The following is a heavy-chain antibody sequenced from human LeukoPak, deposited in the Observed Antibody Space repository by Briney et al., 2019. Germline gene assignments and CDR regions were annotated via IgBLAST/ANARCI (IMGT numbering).Heavy chain of an antibody. V-gene: IGHV3-30*18. CDR1: VFIFSGYG. J-gene: IGHJ1*01. CDR2: IAHDESTI. D-gene: IGHD3-10*01. CDR3: AKDRIVISFGDVSKH. Sequence: GGSLRLSCAASVFIFSGYGMHWVRQAPGKGLEWVALIAHDESTIHYADSVKGRFTISRDNSKNTLYLQMNNLRVEDTAIYYCAKDRIVISFGDVSKHWGQGTLVTASS.